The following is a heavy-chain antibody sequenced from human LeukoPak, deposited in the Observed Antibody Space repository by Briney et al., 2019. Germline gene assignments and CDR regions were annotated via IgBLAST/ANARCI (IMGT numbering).Heavy chain of an antibody. D-gene: IGHD3-9*01. CDR3: ARRIWYHDILTAYNI. CDR1: GGSFSGYY. J-gene: IGHJ4*02. V-gene: IGHV4-34*01. Sequence: KSSETLSLTCAVYGGSFSGYYWSWIRQPPGKGLEWIGEINHSGSTNYNPSLKSRVTISVDTSKNQFSLNLSSVTAADTAVYYCARRIWYHDILTAYNIWGQGTPVTVPS. CDR2: INHSGST.